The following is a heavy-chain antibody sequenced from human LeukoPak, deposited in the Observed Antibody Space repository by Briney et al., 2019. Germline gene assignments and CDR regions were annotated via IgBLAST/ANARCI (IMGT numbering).Heavy chain of an antibody. CDR2: ISGSGGST. CDR1: GFTFSSYA. Sequence: PGGSLRLSCAASGFTFSSYAMSWVRQAPGKGLEWVSAISGSGGSTYYADSVKGRFTVSRDNSKSTLYLQMNGLSVEDTAIYYCAREATWGEWYFDHWGQGTPVTVSS. J-gene: IGHJ4*02. V-gene: IGHV3-23*01. CDR3: AREATWGEWYFDH. D-gene: IGHD3-3*01.